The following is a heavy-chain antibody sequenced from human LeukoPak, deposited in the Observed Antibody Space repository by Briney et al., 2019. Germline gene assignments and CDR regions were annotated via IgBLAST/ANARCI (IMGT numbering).Heavy chain of an antibody. CDR2: ISGSGGST. Sequence: GGSLRLSCAASGFTFSSYAMRWVRQAPGKGLDWVSSISGSGGSTYYADSVKGRFTISRDNSKNTLYLQMNSLRAEDTAVYYCARTKRYYGSGPYFNPPYYFDYWGQGTLVTVSS. V-gene: IGHV3-23*01. CDR3: ARTKRYYGSGPYFNPPYYFDY. D-gene: IGHD3-10*01. J-gene: IGHJ4*02. CDR1: GFTFSSYA.